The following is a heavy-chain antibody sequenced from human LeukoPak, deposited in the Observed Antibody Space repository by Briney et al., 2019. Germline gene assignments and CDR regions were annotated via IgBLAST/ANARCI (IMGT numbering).Heavy chain of an antibody. V-gene: IGHV3-48*01. CDR2: ISTSGSAM. CDR1: GFTFSRYT. D-gene: IGHD6-13*01. Sequence: GGSLRLSCAASGFTFSRYTMNWVRQAPGKGLEWVSHISTSGSAMYYADSVKGRFTISRDNSKNTLYLQMNSLRAEDTAVYYCAKEGIAAAFDYWGQGTLVTVPS. CDR3: AKEGIAAAFDY. J-gene: IGHJ4*02.